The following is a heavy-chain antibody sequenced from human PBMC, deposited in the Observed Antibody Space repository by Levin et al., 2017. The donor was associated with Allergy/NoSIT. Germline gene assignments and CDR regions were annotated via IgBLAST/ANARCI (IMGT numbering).Heavy chain of an antibody. CDR1: GVSIGSSSYY. J-gene: IGHJ6*02. CDR2: IYSSGTT. D-gene: IGHD3-3*01. Sequence: SETLSLTCTVSGVSIGSSSYYWGWIRQPPGRGLEWLGYIYSSGTTYYNPSLKSRVTISADPSKRQVSLNLKSVTAADTAVYYCARHDDFWGGHYGMDVWGQGTAVTVSS. CDR3: ARHDDFWGGHYGMDV. V-gene: IGHV4-61*05.